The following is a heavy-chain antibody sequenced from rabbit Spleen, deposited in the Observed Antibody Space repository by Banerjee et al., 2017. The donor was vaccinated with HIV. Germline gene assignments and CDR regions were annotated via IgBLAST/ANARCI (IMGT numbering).Heavy chain of an antibody. CDR3: VRGASSSGYYSL. D-gene: IGHD1-1*01. CDR2: IDLLFGST. Sequence: QEQLEESGGGLVQPEGSLTLTCTASGFSVSSSYYMCWVRQVPGKGLEWIGYIDLLFGSTYYASWVNGRFTISSHNTQNTLYLQLKSLTVADTATYFCVRGASSSGYYSLWGPGTLVTVS. V-gene: IGHV1S45*01. J-gene: IGHJ4*01. CDR1: GFSVSSSYY.